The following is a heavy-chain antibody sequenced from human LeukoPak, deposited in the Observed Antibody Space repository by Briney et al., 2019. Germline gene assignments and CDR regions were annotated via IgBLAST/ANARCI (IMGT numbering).Heavy chain of an antibody. CDR3: ARDLKTSGWYGDFDY. D-gene: IGHD6-19*01. V-gene: IGHV3-53*01. J-gene: IGHJ4*02. CDR1: GFTVSSNY. Sequence: GGSLRLSCVASGFTVSSNYMSWVRQAPGKGLEWDSAIFSGGSTFYADSVTGRFTISRDNSKNTVYLEMNSLRAEDTAVYYCARDLKTSGWYGDFDYWGQGTLVTVSS. CDR2: IFSGGST.